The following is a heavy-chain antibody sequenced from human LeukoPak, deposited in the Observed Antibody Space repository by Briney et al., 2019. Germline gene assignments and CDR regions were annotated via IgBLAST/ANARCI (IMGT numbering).Heavy chain of an antibody. J-gene: IGHJ3*02. Sequence: SVKVSCKASGGTFSSYAISWVRQAPGRGLEWMGGIIPIFGTANYAQKFQGRVTITADESTSTAYMELSSLRSEDTAVYYCAREAGDQGGGFDIWGQGPVHSVSS. CDR2: IIPIFGTA. V-gene: IGHV1-69*13. CDR1: GGTFSSYA. D-gene: IGHD4-17*01. CDR3: AREAGDQGGGFDI.